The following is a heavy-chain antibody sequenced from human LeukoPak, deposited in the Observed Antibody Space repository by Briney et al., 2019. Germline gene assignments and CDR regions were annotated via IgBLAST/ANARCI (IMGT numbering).Heavy chain of an antibody. D-gene: IGHD3-10*01. V-gene: IGHV3-23*01. J-gene: IGHJ6*03. CDR3: AKVRMVRGVISPFTYYYYMDV. CDR2: ISGSGDST. CDR1: GFTFSNYA. Sequence: GGSLRLSCAASGFTFSNYAMTWVRQAPGKGLEWVSSISGSGDSTYYADSVKGRFTISRDNSKNTLYLQMNSLRAEDTAVYYCAKVRMVRGVISPFTYYYYMDVWGKGTTVTVSS.